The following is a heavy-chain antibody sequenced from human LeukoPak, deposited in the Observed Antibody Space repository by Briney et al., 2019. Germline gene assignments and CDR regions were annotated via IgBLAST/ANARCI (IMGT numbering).Heavy chain of an antibody. V-gene: IGHV7-4-1*02. CDR1: GYTFTSYA. CDR3: ARVHLSVGATPLSHY. D-gene: IGHD1-26*01. Sequence: ASVKVSCKASGYTFTSYAMNWVRQAPGQGLEWMGWINTNTGNPTYAQGFTGRFVFSLDTSVSTAYLQISSLKAEDSAVYYCARVHLSVGATPLSHYWGQGTLVTVSS. J-gene: IGHJ4*02. CDR2: INTNTGNP.